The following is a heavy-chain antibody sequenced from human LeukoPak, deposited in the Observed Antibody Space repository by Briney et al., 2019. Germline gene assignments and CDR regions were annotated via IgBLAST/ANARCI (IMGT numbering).Heavy chain of an antibody. Sequence: ASVTVSCKASGYTFTSYGISWVRQAPGQGLEWMGWISAYNGNTNYAQKLQGRVTMTTDTSTSTAYMELRSLRSDDTAVYYCARGYSSSWYENLYDYWGQGTLVTVSS. V-gene: IGHV1-18*01. J-gene: IGHJ4*02. D-gene: IGHD6-13*01. CDR2: ISAYNGNT. CDR3: ARGYSSSWYENLYDY. CDR1: GYTFTSYG.